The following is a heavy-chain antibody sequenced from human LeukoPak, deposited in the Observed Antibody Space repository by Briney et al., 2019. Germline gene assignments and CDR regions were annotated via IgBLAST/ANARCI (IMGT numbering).Heavy chain of an antibody. Sequence: SETLSLTCTVSGGSISGYYWSWIRQPPGKGLEWIAYIYYSGSTYYNPSLKSRVTISVDRSKNQFSLKLSSVTAADTAVYYCARAVAGTGAPFDYWGQGTLVTVSS. D-gene: IGHD6-19*01. CDR2: IYYSGST. CDR3: ARAVAGTGAPFDY. J-gene: IGHJ4*02. CDR1: GGSISGYY. V-gene: IGHV4-59*12.